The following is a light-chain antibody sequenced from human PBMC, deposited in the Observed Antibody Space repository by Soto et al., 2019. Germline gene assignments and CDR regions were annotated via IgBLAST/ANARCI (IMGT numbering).Light chain of an antibody. V-gene: IGKV1-5*03. CDR3: QQFNNYPWT. CDR1: QSISSW. J-gene: IGKJ1*01. Sequence: DIQMTQSPSTLSASVGDRVTITCRARQSISSWLAWYQQKPGKAPKLLIYKASSLESGVPSRFSGSGSGTKFILTISSLQPDDFATYYCQQFNNYPWTFGQGTRVEIK. CDR2: KAS.